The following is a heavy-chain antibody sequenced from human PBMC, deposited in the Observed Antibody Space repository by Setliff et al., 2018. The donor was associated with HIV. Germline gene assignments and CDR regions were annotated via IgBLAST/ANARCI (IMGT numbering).Heavy chain of an antibody. V-gene: IGHV1-46*01. J-gene: IGHJ4*02. D-gene: IGHD3-9*01. CDR2: INPSGGST. Sequence: GASVKVSCKASGYTFTSYYMHWVRQAPGQGLEWMGIINPSGGSTSYAQKFQGRVTMTRDTSTSTVYMELSSLRSEDTAVYYCARGVPVLRYFDWLSRLGYWGQGTPVTVSS. CDR3: ARGVPVLRYFDWLSRLGY. CDR1: GYTFTSYY.